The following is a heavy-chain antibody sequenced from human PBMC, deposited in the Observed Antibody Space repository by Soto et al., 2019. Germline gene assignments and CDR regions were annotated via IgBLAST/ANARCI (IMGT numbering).Heavy chain of an antibody. V-gene: IGHV3-23*01. CDR1: GFTFSSYA. CDR3: AKPEIAKAADGGVADSYCGMDV. CDR2: ISGSGGST. J-gene: IGHJ6*02. D-gene: IGHD6-25*01. Sequence: EVQLLESGGGLVQPGGSLRLSCASSGFTFSSYAMSWVRQAPGKGLEWVLGISGSGGSTYYADSVKGRFTISRDNSKNTLYLQMSSLRAEDTAIYYCAKPEIAKAADGGVADSYCGMDVWGRGTTVTVSS.